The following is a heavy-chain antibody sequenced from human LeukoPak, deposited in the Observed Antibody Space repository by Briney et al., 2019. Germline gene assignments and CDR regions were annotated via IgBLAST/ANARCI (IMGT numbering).Heavy chain of an antibody. CDR1: GGSISSYY. D-gene: IGHD3-9*01. J-gene: IGHJ4*02. CDR2: IYTSGST. Sequence: PSETLSLTCTVSGGSISSYYWSWIRQPAGKGLEWIGRIYTSGSTNYNPSLKSRVTMSVDTSKNQFSLKLSSVTAADTAVYYCARHLTVYLYDILTGRTYFDYWGQGTLVTVSS. CDR3: ARHLTVYLYDILTGRTYFDY. V-gene: IGHV4-4*07.